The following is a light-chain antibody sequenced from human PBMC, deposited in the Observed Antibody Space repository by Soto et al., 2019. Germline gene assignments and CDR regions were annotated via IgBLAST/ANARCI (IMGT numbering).Light chain of an antibody. CDR3: QQYNNWPPLT. Sequence: EIVMTQSPATLSVSPGERATLSCRASQSVSSNLAWYQQKPGQAPRILIYGASTRATGIPARFSGSGSGTEFTLTISSLQSEDLAVYYCQQYNNWPPLTFGQGTKVEIK. V-gene: IGKV3-15*01. J-gene: IGKJ1*01. CDR1: QSVSSN. CDR2: GAS.